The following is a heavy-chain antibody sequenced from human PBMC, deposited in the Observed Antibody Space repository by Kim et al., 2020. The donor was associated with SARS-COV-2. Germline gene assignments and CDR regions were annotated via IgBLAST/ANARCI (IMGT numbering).Heavy chain of an antibody. J-gene: IGHJ4*02. CDR1: GFTFSSYS. CDR3: AREISRYCSSTICHTTDD. V-gene: IGHV3-21*01. D-gene: IGHD2-2*01. Sequence: GGSLRLSCAASGFTFSSYSMNWVRQAPGKGLEWVSSISSSSSYIYYADSVKGRFTISRDNAKNSLYLQMNILRAEDTAVYYCAREISRYCSSTICHTTDDWGQGTLVTVSS. CDR2: ISSSSSYI.